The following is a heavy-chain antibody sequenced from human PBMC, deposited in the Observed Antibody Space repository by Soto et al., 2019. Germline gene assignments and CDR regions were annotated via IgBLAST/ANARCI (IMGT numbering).Heavy chain of an antibody. Sequence: ASVKVSCKASGYTFTGYYMHWVRQAPGQGLEWMGWINPNSGGTNYAQKFQGWVTMTRDTSISTAYMELSRLRSDDTAVYYCARDSRGGNCSSTSCYVVGMDVWGQGTTVTVSS. CDR1: GYTFTGYY. J-gene: IGHJ6*02. CDR2: INPNSGGT. CDR3: ARDSRGGNCSSTSCYVVGMDV. V-gene: IGHV1-2*04. D-gene: IGHD2-2*01.